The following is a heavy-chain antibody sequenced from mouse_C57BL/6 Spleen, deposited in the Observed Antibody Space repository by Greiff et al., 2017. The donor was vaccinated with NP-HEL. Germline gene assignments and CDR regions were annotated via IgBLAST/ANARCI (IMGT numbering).Heavy chain of an antibody. CDR3: ASDYYGSSYPFAY. J-gene: IGHJ3*01. Sequence: EVKLMESGPGLVKPSQSLSLTCSVTGYSITSGYYWNWIRQFPGNKLEWMGYISYDGSNNYNPSLKNRISITRDTSKNQFFLKLNSVTTEDTATYYCASDYYGSSYPFAYWGQGTLVTVSA. D-gene: IGHD1-1*01. CDR1: GYSITSGYY. CDR2: ISYDGSN. V-gene: IGHV3-6*01.